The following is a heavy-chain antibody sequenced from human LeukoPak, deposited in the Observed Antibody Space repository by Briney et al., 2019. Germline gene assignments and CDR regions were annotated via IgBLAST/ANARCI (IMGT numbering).Heavy chain of an antibody. CDR3: ARWYSSGWAFDY. V-gene: IGHV4-59*08. Sequence: SETLSLTCTVSGGTISSYYWNWIRQPPGKGLEWIGYIHYSGSTKYNPSPKTRVTKSVDTSKNQSSLKLSSVTAADTAVYYCARWYSSGWAFDYWGQGTLVTVSS. CDR1: GGTISSYY. J-gene: IGHJ4*02. D-gene: IGHD6-19*01. CDR2: IHYSGST.